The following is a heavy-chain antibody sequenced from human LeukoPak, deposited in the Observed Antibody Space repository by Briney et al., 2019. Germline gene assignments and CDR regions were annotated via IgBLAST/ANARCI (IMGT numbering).Heavy chain of an antibody. CDR3: ARDYIVVVPAAKKKGGDYYYYMDV. V-gene: IGHV1-69*04. CDR2: IIPILGIA. CDR1: GGTFSSYT. D-gene: IGHD2-2*01. Sequence: ASVKVSCKASGGTFSSYTISWVRQAPGQGLEWMGRIIPILGIANYAQKFQGRVTITADESTSTAYMELSSLRSEDTAVYYCARDYIVVVPAAKKKGGDYYYYMDVWGKGTTVTVSS. J-gene: IGHJ6*03.